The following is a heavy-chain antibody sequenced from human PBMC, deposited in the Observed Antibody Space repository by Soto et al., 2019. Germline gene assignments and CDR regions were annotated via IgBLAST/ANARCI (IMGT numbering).Heavy chain of an antibody. V-gene: IGHV3-48*01. CDR3: VRDRDYCFDY. CDR2: ISNDDI. Sequence: EVPLVESGGGLVQPGGSLRLSCEASGFSFSTYSMNWVRQAPGQGLEWVSYISNDDIYYADSVKGRFTVSRDNAKSSLFLQMNSLRAEDTAVYYCVRDRDYCFDYWGQGTLVTVSS. J-gene: IGHJ4*02. D-gene: IGHD2-15*01. CDR1: GFSFSTYS.